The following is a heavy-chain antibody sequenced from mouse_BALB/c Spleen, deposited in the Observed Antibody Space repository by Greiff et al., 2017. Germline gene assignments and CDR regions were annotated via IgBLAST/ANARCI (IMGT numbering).Heavy chain of an antibody. CDR1: GFAFSRYW. Sequence: EVQLVESGGGLVQPGGSLKLSCAASGFAFSRYWMSWVRQAPGKGLEWIGEINPDSSTINYTPSLKDKFIISRDNAKNTLYLQMSKVRSEDTALYYCARPGGSGAMDYWGQGTSVTVSS. V-gene: IGHV4-1*02. D-gene: IGHD1-1*01. CDR3: ARPGGSGAMDY. CDR2: INPDSSTI. J-gene: IGHJ4*01.